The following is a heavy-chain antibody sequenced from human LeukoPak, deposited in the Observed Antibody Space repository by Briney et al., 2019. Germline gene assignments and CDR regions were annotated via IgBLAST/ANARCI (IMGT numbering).Heavy chain of an antibody. CDR3: AVVPAAFDYMDV. CDR2: IKPDGSST. D-gene: IGHD2-2*01. CDR1: GFAFSTYW. Sequence: GGSLRLSCAASGFAFSTYWMYWVRQAPGKGPVWVSRIKPDGSSTSYADSVKGRFTISRDNAKNTLYLQMNSLRAEDTAVYYCAVVPAAFDYMDVWGKGTTVTVSS. J-gene: IGHJ6*03. V-gene: IGHV3-74*01.